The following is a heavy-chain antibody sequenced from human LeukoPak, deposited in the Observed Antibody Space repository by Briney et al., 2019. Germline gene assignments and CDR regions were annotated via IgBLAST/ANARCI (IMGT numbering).Heavy chain of an antibody. CDR1: GFTFSSYS. CDR2: ISSSSSTI. J-gene: IGHJ6*03. CDR3: ARAPGIAVAGMGYYYYMDV. V-gene: IGHV3-48*01. Sequence: GGSLRLSCAASGFTFSSYSMNWVRQAPGKGLEWVSYISSSSSTIYYADSVKGRFTISRDNAKNSLYLQMNSLRAEDTAVYYCARAPGIAVAGMGYYYYMDVWGKGTTVTVSS. D-gene: IGHD6-19*01.